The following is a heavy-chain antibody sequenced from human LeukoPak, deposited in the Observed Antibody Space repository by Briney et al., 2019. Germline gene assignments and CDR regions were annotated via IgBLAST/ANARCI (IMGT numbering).Heavy chain of an antibody. V-gene: IGHV3-20*04. CDR1: GFTFDDYD. CDR2: INWSGGST. J-gene: IGHJ5*02. D-gene: IGHD3-10*01. CDR3: ARLSYYYGSGSYYRNNWFDP. Sequence: PGGSLRLSCAASGFTFDDYDMSWVRQAPGKGLEWVSGINWSGGSTGYADSVKGRFTISRDNARNSLSLHMNSLRAEDTAVYYCARLSYYYGSGSYYRNNWFDPWGQGTLVTVSS.